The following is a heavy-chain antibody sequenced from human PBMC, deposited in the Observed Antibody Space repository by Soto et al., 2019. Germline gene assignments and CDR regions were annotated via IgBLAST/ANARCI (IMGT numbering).Heavy chain of an antibody. CDR1: GGSISSYY. D-gene: IGHD1-1*01. CDR3: EREGGWKRYGMDV. V-gene: IGHV4-59*01. CDR2: IYYSGST. J-gene: IGHJ6*02. Sequence: PSETLSLTCTVSGGSISSYYWSWIRQPPGKGLEWIGYIYYSGSTNYNPSLKSRVTISVDTSKNQFSLKLSSVTAADTAVYYCEREGGWKRYGMDVWGQGTTVTVSS.